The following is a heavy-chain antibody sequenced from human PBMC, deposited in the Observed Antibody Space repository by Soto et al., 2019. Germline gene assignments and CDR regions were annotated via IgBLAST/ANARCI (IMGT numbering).Heavy chain of an antibody. Sequence: SETLSLTCTISGASISSSNCWNWVRQPPGKGLEWIGEIFQSGSTNYNPSLKFRVTISMDKPKNQFSLKLSSVTAADTAMYYCAKIAVSGPFDYWGQG. CDR3: AKIAVSGPFDY. V-gene: IGHV4-4*02. CDR1: GASISSSNC. CDR2: IFQSGST. J-gene: IGHJ4*02. D-gene: IGHD6-19*01.